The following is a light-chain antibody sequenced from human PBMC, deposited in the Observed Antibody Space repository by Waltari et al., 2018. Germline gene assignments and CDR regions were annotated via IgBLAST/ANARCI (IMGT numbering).Light chain of an antibody. V-gene: IGKV3-15*01. CDR3: QQYNDWPPTWT. CDR2: GAS. CDR1: QSIRSD. J-gene: IGKJ1*01. Sequence: EIVMTQSPATLSVSPGERATLSCRASQSIRSDLAWYQQKPGQTPRLLIYGASTRATGIPARFSVSGSGTDFTLTISSLQSEDFAVYYCQQYNDWPPTWTFGQGTKVEI.